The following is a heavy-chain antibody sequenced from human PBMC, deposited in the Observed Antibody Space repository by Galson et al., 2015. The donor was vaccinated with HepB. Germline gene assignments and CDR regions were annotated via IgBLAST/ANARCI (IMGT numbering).Heavy chain of an antibody. D-gene: IGHD2-15*01. J-gene: IGHJ4*02. CDR2: FDPEDGET. CDR1: GYTLTELS. Sequence: SVKVSCKVSGYTLTELSMHWVRQAPGKGLEWMGGFDPEDGETIYAQKFQGRVTMTEDTSTDTAYMELSSLRSEDTAVYYCATDQVGYCSGGSCSWGYWGQGTLVTVSS. CDR3: ATDQVGYCSGGSCSWGY. V-gene: IGHV1-24*01.